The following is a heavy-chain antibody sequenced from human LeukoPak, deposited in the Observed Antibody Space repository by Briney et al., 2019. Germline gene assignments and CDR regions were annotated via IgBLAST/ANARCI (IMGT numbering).Heavy chain of an antibody. J-gene: IGHJ4*02. CDR3: AKDRAAAGYFDY. CDR2: SRNKASSYTT. V-gene: IGHV3-72*01. Sequence: GGSLRLSCAASGFKFSDHYIDWVRQAPGKGLEWVGRSRNKASSYTTEYAASVEGRFTISRDVSESSLYLQMNSLRAEDTAVYYCAKDRAAAGYFDYWGQGTLVTVSS. CDR1: GFKFSDHY. D-gene: IGHD6-13*01.